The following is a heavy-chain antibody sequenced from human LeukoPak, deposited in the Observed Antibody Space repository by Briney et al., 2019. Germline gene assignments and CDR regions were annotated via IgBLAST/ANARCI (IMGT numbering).Heavy chain of an antibody. CDR3: AKELSGGWPFDY. CDR2: LSGSGGNT. V-gene: IGHV3-23*01. CDR1: GFTFSSYA. J-gene: IGHJ4*02. D-gene: IGHD6-19*01. Sequence: GGSLRLSCAASGFTFSSYAMSWVRQAPGKGLEWVSGLSGSGGNTIYADSVKGRFTISRDNSKNTMFLQMNSLRAEDTAVYYCAKELSGGWPFDYWGQGALVTVSS.